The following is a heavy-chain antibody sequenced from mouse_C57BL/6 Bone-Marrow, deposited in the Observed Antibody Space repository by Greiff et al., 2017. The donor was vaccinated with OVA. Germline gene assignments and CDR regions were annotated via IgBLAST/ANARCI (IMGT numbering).Heavy chain of an antibody. D-gene: IGHD1-1*01. V-gene: IGHV1-81*01. Sequence: VKLVESGAELARPGASVKLSCKASGYTFTSYGISWVKQRTGQGLEWIGEIYPRSGNTYYNEKFKGKATLTADKSSSTAYMELRSLTSEDSAVYFCARSYYYGSSYGGDWYFDVWGTGTTVTVSS. CDR3: ARSYYYGSSYGGDWYFDV. CDR1: GYTFTSYG. J-gene: IGHJ1*03. CDR2: IYPRSGNT.